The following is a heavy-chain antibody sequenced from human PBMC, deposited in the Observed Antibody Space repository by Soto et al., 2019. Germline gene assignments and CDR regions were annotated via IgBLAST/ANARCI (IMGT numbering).Heavy chain of an antibody. CDR3: ANLGGYSYGYFDY. V-gene: IGHV3-23*01. Sequence: EVQLLESGGGLVQPGGSLRLSCAASGFTFGSYAMSWVRQGPGKGLEWVSSISGSGGSTYYADSVKGRFTISRDKSKNTVSLQLNSLIAEHTAVYYCANLGGYSYGYFDYWGQGTLVTVSS. CDR2: ISGSGGST. CDR1: GFTFGSYA. J-gene: IGHJ4*02. D-gene: IGHD5-18*01.